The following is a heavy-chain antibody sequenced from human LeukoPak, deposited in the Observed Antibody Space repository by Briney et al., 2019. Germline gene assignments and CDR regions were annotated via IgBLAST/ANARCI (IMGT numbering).Heavy chain of an antibody. Sequence: GESLKISCKGSAYIFTNYWIGWVRQMPGKGLEWMGIIYPGDSDATYSPSFQGLVTILADKSISTAYLQWSSLKASDTAMYYCARRASSDAFDIWGQGTMVTVSS. CDR2: IYPGDSDA. V-gene: IGHV5-51*01. CDR1: AYIFTNYW. D-gene: IGHD2-2*01. CDR3: ARRASSDAFDI. J-gene: IGHJ3*02.